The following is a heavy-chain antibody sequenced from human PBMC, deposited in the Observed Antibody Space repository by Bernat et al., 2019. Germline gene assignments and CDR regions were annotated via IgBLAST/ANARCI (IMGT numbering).Heavy chain of an antibody. J-gene: IGHJ2*01. CDR1: GFTFDDYG. Sequence: EVQLVESGGGVVRPGGSLRLSCAASGFTFDDYGMSWVRQAPGKGLEWVSGINWNGGSTGYADSVKGRFTISRDNAKNSLYLQMNSLRAEDTALYYCARDPADYYDSSGLYWYFDLWGRGTLVTVSS. CDR3: ARDPADYYDSSGLYWYFDL. CDR2: INWNGGST. V-gene: IGHV3-20*04. D-gene: IGHD3-22*01.